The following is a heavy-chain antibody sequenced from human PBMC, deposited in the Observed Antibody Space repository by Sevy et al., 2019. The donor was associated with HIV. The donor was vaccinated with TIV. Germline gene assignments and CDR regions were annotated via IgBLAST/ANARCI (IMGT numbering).Heavy chain of an antibody. CDR3: AKSAAAGTFYYYYYMDV. V-gene: IGHV3-23*01. CDR1: GFTFSSYP. J-gene: IGHJ6*03. Sequence: GGSLRLSCAASGFTFSSYPMSWVRQAPGKGLEWVSAISGSGGSTYYADSVKGRFTISRDNSKNTLYLQMNSLRAEDTAVYYCAKSAAAGTFYYYYYMDVWGKGTTVTVSS. D-gene: IGHD6-13*01. CDR2: ISGSGGST.